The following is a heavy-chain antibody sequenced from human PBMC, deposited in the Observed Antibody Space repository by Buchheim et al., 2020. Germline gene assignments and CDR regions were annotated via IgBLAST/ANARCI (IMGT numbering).Heavy chain of an antibody. D-gene: IGHD3-10*01. CDR2: INPSGGST. CDR1: GYTFTSYY. CDR3: ARDRMYYYGSGSTTLYYYYGMDV. J-gene: IGHJ6*02. V-gene: IGHV1-46*01. Sequence: QVQLVQSGAEVKKPGASVKVSCKASGYTFTSYYMHWVRQAPGQGLEWMGIINPSGGSTSYAQKLQGRVTMTRDTSTSTVYMELSSLRSEDTAVYYCARDRMYYYGSGSTTLYYYYGMDVWGQGTT.